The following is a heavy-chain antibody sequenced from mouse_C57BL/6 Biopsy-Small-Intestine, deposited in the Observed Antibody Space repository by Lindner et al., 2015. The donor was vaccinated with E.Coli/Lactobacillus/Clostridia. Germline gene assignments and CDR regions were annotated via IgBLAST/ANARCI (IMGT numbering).Heavy chain of an antibody. CDR3: ARCGDYWYVRC. CDR1: GFNIKDDY. V-gene: IGHV14-3*01. CDR2: IDPANGNT. J-gene: IGHJ1*01. D-gene: IGHD2-13*01. Sequence: VQLQESGAELVRPGASVKLSCTASGFNIKDDYMHWVKQRPEQGLEWIGRIDPANGNTKYAPKFQDKATITADTSSNTAYLQLSSLTSEDTAVYYCARCGDYWYVRCLGRRDHGHRLL.